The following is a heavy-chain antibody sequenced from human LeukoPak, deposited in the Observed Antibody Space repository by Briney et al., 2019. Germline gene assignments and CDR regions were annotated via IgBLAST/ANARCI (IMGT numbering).Heavy chain of an antibody. J-gene: IGHJ4*02. CDR3: ARGPASVPTAAALDY. CDR1: GYTFTSYG. D-gene: IGHD6-13*01. Sequence: ASVKVSCKASGYTFTSYGISWVRQAPGQGLEWMGWINAYNGNTNYAQKLQGRVTMTTDTSTSTAYMELRSLRSDDTAVYYCARGPASVPTAAALDYWGQGTLVTVSS. V-gene: IGHV1-18*04. CDR2: INAYNGNT.